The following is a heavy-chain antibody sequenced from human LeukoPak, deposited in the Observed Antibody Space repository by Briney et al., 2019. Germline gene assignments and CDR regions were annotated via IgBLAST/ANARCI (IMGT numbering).Heavy chain of an antibody. V-gene: IGHV1-24*01. D-gene: IGHD6-19*01. Sequence: GASVKVSCKVSGYTLTELSMHWVRQAPGKGLEWMGGFDPEDGETIYAQKFQGRVTMTEDTSTDTAYMELSSLRSEDTAVYYCATGRIALAGTPVDYWGQGTLVTGSS. J-gene: IGHJ4*02. CDR3: ATGRIALAGTPVDY. CDR1: GYTLTELS. CDR2: FDPEDGET.